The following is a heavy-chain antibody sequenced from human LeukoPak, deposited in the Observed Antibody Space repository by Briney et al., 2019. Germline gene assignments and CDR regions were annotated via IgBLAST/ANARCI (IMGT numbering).Heavy chain of an antibody. V-gene: IGHV3-7*03. CDR1: GFTFSRYW. J-gene: IGHJ4*02. D-gene: IGHD3-10*01. CDR2: IKQDGSEK. Sequence: GGSLRLSCAASGFTFSRYWMSWVRQAPGKGLEWVANIKQDGSEKYYVDSVKGRFTISRDNAKNSLYLQMNSLRAEDTAVYYCARERYGAGSYYNDYWGQGTLVTVSS. CDR3: ARERYGAGSYYNDY.